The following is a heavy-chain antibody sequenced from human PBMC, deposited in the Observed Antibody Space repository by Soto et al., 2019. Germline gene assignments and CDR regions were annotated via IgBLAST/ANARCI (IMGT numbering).Heavy chain of an antibody. V-gene: IGHV3-33*01. D-gene: IGHD6-19*01. CDR3: ARVAYASGWYWFDP. J-gene: IGHJ5*02. Sequence: ESGGDVVQPGRSLRLSCAASGFTFSSYGMNWVRQAPGKGLEWVAVIWYDGSNKYYADSVKGRFTISRDNSKNTLYLQMNSLRAEDTAVYYCARVAYASGWYWFDPWGQGTLVTVSS. CDR2: IWYDGSNK. CDR1: GFTFSSYG.